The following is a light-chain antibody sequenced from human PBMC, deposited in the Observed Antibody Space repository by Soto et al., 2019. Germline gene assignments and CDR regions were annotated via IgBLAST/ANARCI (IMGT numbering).Light chain of an antibody. Sequence: DVQLTQSPSTLSASVGDRVAITCQASQSIANYLNWFQFRPGKAPQLLISDASHLEPGVPSRFSGERSGSDFTLIINNLQPEDFETYYRQQYEELPLTFGGGTKVDIX. V-gene: IGKV1-33*01. CDR2: DAS. J-gene: IGKJ4*01. CDR3: QQYEELPLT. CDR1: QSIANY.